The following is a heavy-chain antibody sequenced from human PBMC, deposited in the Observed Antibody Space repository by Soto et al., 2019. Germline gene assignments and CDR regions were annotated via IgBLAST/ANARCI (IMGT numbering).Heavy chain of an antibody. J-gene: IGHJ4*02. Sequence: LSLTCSVPGGSISGSYWSWIRQSPGKGLEWLGYVYYTGSTNYSPSLRSRVSISVDTSKNEFSLRLSSVTAADTAVYFCARSVAVPGAHIDYWGQGTQVTVSS. CDR3: ARSVAVPGAHIDY. D-gene: IGHD6-19*01. CDR1: GGSISGSY. V-gene: IGHV4-59*01. CDR2: VYYTGST.